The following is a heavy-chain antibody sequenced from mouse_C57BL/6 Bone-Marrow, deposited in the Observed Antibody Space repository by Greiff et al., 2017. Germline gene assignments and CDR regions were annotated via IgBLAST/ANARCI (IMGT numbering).Heavy chain of an antibody. CDR1: GYTFTSYW. Sequence: QVQLQQSGAELVKPGASVKLSCKASGYTFTSYWMHWVKQRPGQGLEWIGMIHPNSGSTNYNEKFKSKATLTVDKSSSTAYMQLSSLTSEDSAVYYCALRTITTVVYWYFDVWGTGTTVTVSS. V-gene: IGHV1-64*01. CDR3: ALRTITTVVYWYFDV. CDR2: IHPNSGST. J-gene: IGHJ1*03. D-gene: IGHD1-1*01.